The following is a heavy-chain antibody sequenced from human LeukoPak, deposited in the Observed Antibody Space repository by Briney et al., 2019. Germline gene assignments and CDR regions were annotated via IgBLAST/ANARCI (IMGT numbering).Heavy chain of an antibody. Sequence: ASVKVSCKASGYTFTGYYMHWVRQAPGQGLEWMGWINTNTGNPTYAQGFTGRFVFSLDTSVSTAYLQISSLKAEDTAVYYCARAVHQTYYYDSSRIDPWGQGTLVTVSS. J-gene: IGHJ5*02. CDR2: INTNTGNP. CDR1: GYTFTGYY. V-gene: IGHV7-4-1*02. CDR3: ARAVHQTYYYDSSRIDP. D-gene: IGHD3-22*01.